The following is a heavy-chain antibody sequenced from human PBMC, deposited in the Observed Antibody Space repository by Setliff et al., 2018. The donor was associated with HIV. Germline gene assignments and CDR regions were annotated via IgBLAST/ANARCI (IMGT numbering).Heavy chain of an antibody. CDR1: GYKFTGHH. Sequence: GASVKVSCKASGYKFTGHHIQWMRQAPGQGLEWMGRINPNMGDTQYAQKFQGRILMTRDTSINTVYMDLSSLTSDDTALYYCARQDIPTGYYLFDYWGQGTQVTVSS. CDR3: ARQDIPTGYYLFDY. V-gene: IGHV1-2*06. J-gene: IGHJ4*02. CDR2: INPNMGDT. D-gene: IGHD3-9*01.